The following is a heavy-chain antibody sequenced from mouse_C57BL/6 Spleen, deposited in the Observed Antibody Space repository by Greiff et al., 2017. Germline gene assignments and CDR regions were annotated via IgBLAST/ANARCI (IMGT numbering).Heavy chain of an antibody. D-gene: IGHD1-1*01. J-gene: IGHJ1*03. V-gene: IGHV5-12*01. CDR2: ISNGGGST. Sequence: EVQGVESGGGLVQPGGSLKLSCAASGFTFSDYYMYWVRQTPEKRLEWVAYISNGGGSTYYPDTVKGRFTISRDNAKNTLYLQMSRLKSEDTAMXYCARRLVAGDWYFDVWGTGTTVTVSS. CDR3: ARRLVAGDWYFDV. CDR1: GFTFSDYY.